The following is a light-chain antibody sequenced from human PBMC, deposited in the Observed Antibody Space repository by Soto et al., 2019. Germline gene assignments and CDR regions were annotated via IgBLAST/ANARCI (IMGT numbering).Light chain of an antibody. CDR3: AAWDDSLGGSWV. CDR1: SSNIGSNY. CDR2: AND. V-gene: IGLV1-47*02. Sequence: QAVVTQPPSASGTPVQRVIISCSGRSSNIGSNYVYWFQHLPGTAPKLLIYANDQRPSGVPDRFSGSKSGTSASLAISGLRSEDEADYYCAAWDDSLGGSWVFGGGTKLTVL. J-gene: IGLJ3*02.